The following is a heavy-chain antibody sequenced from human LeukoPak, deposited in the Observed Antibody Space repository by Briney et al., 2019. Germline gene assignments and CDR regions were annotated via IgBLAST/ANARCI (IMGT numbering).Heavy chain of an antibody. Sequence: SETLSLTCSVSGDSLSSYSWSWIRQRPGKGLVWIGYIFNSGSTTYNQSLESRATISQDTSKKQFSLRLRSVTAADTAVYYCAGDYTSRSYRFDFWGQGTLVTVSS. CDR1: GDSLSSYS. D-gene: IGHD3-10*01. V-gene: IGHV4-59*01. J-gene: IGHJ4*02. CDR3: AGDYTSRSYRFDF. CDR2: IFNSGST.